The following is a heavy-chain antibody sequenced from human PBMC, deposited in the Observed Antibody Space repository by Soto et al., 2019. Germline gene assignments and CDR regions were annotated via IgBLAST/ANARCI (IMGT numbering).Heavy chain of an antibody. CDR2: ISVSGINT. J-gene: IGHJ4*02. V-gene: IGHV3-23*01. D-gene: IGHD6-13*01. Sequence: GGSLRLSCAASGFTFITYGMSWVRQVPGKGLEWVSGISVSGINTDYADSAKGRFTISRDNSKNSLYLQMNSLRADDTAVYYCATDTSSWYFDYWGPGTLVTVSS. CDR1: GFTFITYG. CDR3: ATDTSSWYFDY.